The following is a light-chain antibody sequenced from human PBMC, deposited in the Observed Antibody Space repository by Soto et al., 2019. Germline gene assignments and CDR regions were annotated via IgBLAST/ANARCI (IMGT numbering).Light chain of an antibody. CDR2: GAS. Sequence: EIVMTQSPATLSVSPGERATLSCRASQSVSTNLAWYQQKPGQAPRLLIYGASTRATAIPDRFSGSGSGTEFTLTISSLQSEDFAVYYCQQYHKWPLTFGGGTKVDIK. CDR3: QQYHKWPLT. J-gene: IGKJ4*01. CDR1: QSVSTN. V-gene: IGKV3-15*01.